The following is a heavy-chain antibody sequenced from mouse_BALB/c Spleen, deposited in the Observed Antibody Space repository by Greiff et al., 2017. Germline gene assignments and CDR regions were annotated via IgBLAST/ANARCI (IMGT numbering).Heavy chain of an antibody. D-gene: IGHD1-1*01. J-gene: IGHJ4*01. CDR1: GYSITSGYY. Sequence: EVQLQESGPGLVKPSQSLSLTCSVTGYSITSGYYWNWIRQLPGNKLEWMGYISYDGSNNYNPSLKNRISITRDTSKNQFFLKLNSVTTEDTATYYCATIYYYGSSFYYYAMDYWGQGTSVTVSS. V-gene: IGHV3-6*02. CDR2: ISYDGSN. CDR3: ATIYYYGSSFYYYAMDY.